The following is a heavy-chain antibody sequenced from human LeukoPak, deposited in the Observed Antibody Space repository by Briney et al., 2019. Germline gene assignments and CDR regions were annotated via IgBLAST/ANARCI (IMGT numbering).Heavy chain of an antibody. Sequence: GGSLRLSCAASGFTFSSYSMNWVRQAPGKGLEWVSSISSGSSYIYYADSVKGRFTISRDNAKNSLYLQMNSLRAEDTAVYCARSRGSGSYYGAYWGQGTLVTVSS. CDR3: ARSRGSGSYYGAY. V-gene: IGHV3-21*01. J-gene: IGHJ4*02. CDR2: ISSGSSYI. CDR1: GFTFSSYS. D-gene: IGHD1-26*01.